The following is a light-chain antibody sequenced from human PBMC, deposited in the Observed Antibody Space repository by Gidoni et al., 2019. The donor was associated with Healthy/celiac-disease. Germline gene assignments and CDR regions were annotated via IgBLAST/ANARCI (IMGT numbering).Light chain of an antibody. Sequence: IVLTQSPGTLSLSPGERATLSCRASQSVSSSYLAWYQQKPGQAPRLLIYGASSRATGIPDRFSGSGSGTDFTLTISRLEPEDFAVYYCQQYRTFXXXTKVEIK. J-gene: IGKJ1*01. CDR3: QQYRT. V-gene: IGKV3-20*01. CDR2: GAS. CDR1: QSVSSSY.